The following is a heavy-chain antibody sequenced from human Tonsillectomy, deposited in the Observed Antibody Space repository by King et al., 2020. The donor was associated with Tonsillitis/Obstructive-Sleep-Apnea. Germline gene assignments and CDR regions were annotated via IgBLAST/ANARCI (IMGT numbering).Heavy chain of an antibody. J-gene: IGHJ3*02. D-gene: IGHD1-26*01. CDR2: ISGDGKTT. V-gene: IGHV3-43*02. Sequence: VQLVESGGGVVQPGGSLRLSCAASGFTFDDYTMHWVRQVPGKGLEWVSLISGDGKTTSHVDPVKGRFTISRDNSKNSLYLQINSLRPEDTALYYCAKIGHNGRYLRGAFDIWGQGTMVTVSS. CDR1: GFTFDDYT. CDR3: AKIGHNGRYLRGAFDI.